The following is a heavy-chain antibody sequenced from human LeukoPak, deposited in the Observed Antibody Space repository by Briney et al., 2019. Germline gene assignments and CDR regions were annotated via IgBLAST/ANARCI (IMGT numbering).Heavy chain of an antibody. Sequence: GGSLRLSCAASGFSFRSYGMHWVRQAPGKGMEWVAVISSDEINEYYADSVKGRFTISRDNSKNTLYLQINSLRGEDTAVYYCAKGESITSAWFDSWGQGTLVTVSS. J-gene: IGHJ5*01. CDR1: GFSFRSYG. V-gene: IGHV3-30*18. CDR3: AKGESITSAWFDS. D-gene: IGHD5-24*01. CDR2: ISSDEINE.